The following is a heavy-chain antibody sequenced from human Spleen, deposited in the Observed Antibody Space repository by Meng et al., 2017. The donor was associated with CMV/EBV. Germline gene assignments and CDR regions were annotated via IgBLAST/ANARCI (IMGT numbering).Heavy chain of an antibody. D-gene: IGHD2-2*01. CDR2: IYYSGST. J-gene: IGHJ5*02. V-gene: IGHV4-39*07. CDR3: ASHRGDCSSTSCHPAWFDP. Sequence: SETLSLTCTVSGGSISSSSYYWGWIRQPPGKGLEWIGSIYYSGSTYYNPSLKSRVTISVDTSKNQFSLKLSSVTAADTAVYYCASHRGDCSSTSCHPAWFDPWGQGTLVTVSS. CDR1: GGSISSSSYY.